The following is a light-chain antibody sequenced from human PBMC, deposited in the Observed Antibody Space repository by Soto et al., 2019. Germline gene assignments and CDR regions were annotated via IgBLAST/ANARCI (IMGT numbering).Light chain of an antibody. CDR2: GAS. Sequence: EVVLTQSPGTLSLSPGERATLSCRASQSVDRASLAWYQQKPGQAPRLLIYGASNRATGIPDRLSGSGSGTDLTLTISRLEPEDFAVYYCQQYSDSPPYTFGQGNKLEIK. V-gene: IGKV3-20*01. CDR1: QSVDRAS. CDR3: QQYSDSPPYT. J-gene: IGKJ2*01.